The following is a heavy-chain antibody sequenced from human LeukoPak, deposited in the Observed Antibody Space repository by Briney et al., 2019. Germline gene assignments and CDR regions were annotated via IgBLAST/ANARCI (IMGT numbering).Heavy chain of an antibody. Sequence: PGGSLRLSCAASGFIFSDSSMHWVRQASGKGLEWIGRIRNKANTYATTYAASVRGRFTISRDDSKNTAYLQMNSLKTEDTALYYCTRVTVVPFDYWGQGTLVTASS. V-gene: IGHV3-73*01. CDR3: TRVTVVPFDY. CDR1: GFIFSDSS. CDR2: IRNKANTYAT. D-gene: IGHD4-23*01. J-gene: IGHJ4*02.